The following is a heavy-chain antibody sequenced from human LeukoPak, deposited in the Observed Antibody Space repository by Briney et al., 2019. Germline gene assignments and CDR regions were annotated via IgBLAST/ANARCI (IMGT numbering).Heavy chain of an antibody. CDR1: GGSISSYY. V-gene: IGHV4-39*07. Sequence: SETLSLTCTVSGGSISSYYWGWIRQPPGKGLEWIGSIYYSGSTYYNPSLKSRVTISVGTSKNQFSLKLSSVTAADTAVYYCAREYYDILTGYSNMDVWGKGTTVTISS. J-gene: IGHJ6*03. D-gene: IGHD3-9*01. CDR2: IYYSGST. CDR3: AREYYDILTGYSNMDV.